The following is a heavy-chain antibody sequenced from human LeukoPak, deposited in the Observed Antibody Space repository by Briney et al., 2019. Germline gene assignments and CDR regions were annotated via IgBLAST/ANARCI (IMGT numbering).Heavy chain of an antibody. CDR2: IYYSWRT. CDR1: GGSISSSSYY. Sequence: SETLSLTCTVSGGSISSSSYYWGWIRQPPGKGLEGIGSIYYSWRTYYNPSLKSRVTISVDTSKNQSSLKLSSVTAADTAVYYCARQQGYCSSTSCLEGLVWFDPWGQGTLVTVSS. CDR3: ARQQGYCSSTSCLEGLVWFDP. D-gene: IGHD2-2*01. J-gene: IGHJ5*02. V-gene: IGHV4-39*01.